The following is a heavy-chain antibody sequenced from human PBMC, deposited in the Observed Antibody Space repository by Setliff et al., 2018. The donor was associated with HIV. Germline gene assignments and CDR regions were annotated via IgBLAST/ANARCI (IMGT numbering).Heavy chain of an antibody. J-gene: IGHJ4*02. CDR2: INHSGST. Sequence: TSETLSLTCAVYGGSFSGYYWSWIRQPPGKGLEWIGEINHSGSTSYNPSLESRVTISVDTSKNQFSLKLTSVTAADTAVYYCARSWGSGSYPYWGQGTLVTVSS. V-gene: IGHV4-34*01. CDR1: GGSFSGYY. CDR3: ARSWGSGSYPY. D-gene: IGHD3-10*01.